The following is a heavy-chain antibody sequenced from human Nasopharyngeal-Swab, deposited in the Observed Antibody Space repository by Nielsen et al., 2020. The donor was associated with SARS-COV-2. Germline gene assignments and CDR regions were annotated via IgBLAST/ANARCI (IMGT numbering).Heavy chain of an antibody. J-gene: IGHJ4*02. V-gene: IGHV1-69*10. CDR1: GGTFSSYA. Sequence: SVKVSCKASGGTFSSYAISWVRQAPGQGLEWMGGIIPILGIANYAQKLQGRVTITADKSTSTAYMELSSLRSEDTAVYYCARDLGYCSGGSCYSEWGQRTLVTVSS. CDR3: ARDLGYCSGGSCYSE. CDR2: IIPILGIA. D-gene: IGHD2-15*01.